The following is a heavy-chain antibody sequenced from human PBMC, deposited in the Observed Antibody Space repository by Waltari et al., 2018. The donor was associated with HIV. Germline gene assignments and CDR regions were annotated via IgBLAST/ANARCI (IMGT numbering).Heavy chain of an antibody. J-gene: IGHJ4*02. CDR3: AEEQDTIGGH. CDR1: GFTFSSYG. V-gene: IGHV3-30*02. CDR2: IRYDGSNK. D-gene: IGHD3-3*01. Sequence: QVQLVESGGGVVQPGGSLRLSCAASGFTFSSYGMDWVRQAPGKGVGWVAFIRYDGSNKDYADSVKGPFTISRDNSKNTLYLQMNSLRAEDTAVYYCAEEQDTIGGHWGQGTLVSVSS.